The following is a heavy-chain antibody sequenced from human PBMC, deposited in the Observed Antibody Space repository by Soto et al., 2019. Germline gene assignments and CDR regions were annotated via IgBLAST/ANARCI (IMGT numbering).Heavy chain of an antibody. CDR1: GGSFSGYY. D-gene: IGHD3-9*01. J-gene: IGHJ6*02. Sequence: PSETLSLTCAVYGGSFSGYYWSWIRQPPGKGLEWIGEINHSGSTNYNPSLKSRVTISVDTSKNQFSLKLSSVTAADTAVYYCARHKKYYDILTGYLGFDYYYGMDVWGQGTTVT. CDR3: ARHKKYYDILTGYLGFDYYYGMDV. V-gene: IGHV4-34*01. CDR2: INHSGST.